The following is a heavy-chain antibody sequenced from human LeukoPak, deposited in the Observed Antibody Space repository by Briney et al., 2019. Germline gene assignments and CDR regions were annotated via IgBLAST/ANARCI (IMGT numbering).Heavy chain of an antibody. D-gene: IGHD2-15*01. CDR1: GFTFSSYA. V-gene: IGHV3-30*04. Sequence: PGRSLRLSCAASGFTFSSYAMHWVRQAPGKGLEWVAVISYDGSNKYYADSVKGRFTISRDNSKNTLYLQMNSLRAEDTAVYYCAKVQDNYYYYGMDVWGQGTTVTVSS. CDR3: AKVQDNYYYYGMDV. CDR2: ISYDGSNK. J-gene: IGHJ6*02.